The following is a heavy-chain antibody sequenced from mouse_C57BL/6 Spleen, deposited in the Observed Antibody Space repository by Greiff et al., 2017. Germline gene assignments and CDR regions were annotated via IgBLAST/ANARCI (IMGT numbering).Heavy chain of an antibody. D-gene: IGHD4-1*01. CDR3: ARAVPNFFFDY. CDR1: GFTFSSYT. V-gene: IGHV5-9*01. J-gene: IGHJ2*01. CDR2: ISGGGGNT. Sequence: DVQLVESGGGLVKPGGSLKLSCAASGFTFSSYTMSWVRQTPEKRLEWVATISGGGGNTYYPDSVKGRFTISRDNAKNTLYLQMSSLRSEDTALXYCARAVPNFFFDYWGQGTTLTVSS.